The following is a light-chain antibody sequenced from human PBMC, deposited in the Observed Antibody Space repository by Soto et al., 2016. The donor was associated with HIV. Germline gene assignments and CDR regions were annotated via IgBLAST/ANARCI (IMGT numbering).Light chain of an antibody. CDR1: NIETES. CDR2: DDS. V-gene: IGLV3-21*02. CDR3: QVRHSRKDPVI. Sequence: SYVLTQPPSVSVAPGETATITCGGANIETESVHWCQQKTGLAPVLVLYDDSARPSGIPERFSGSNSGNMASLTITRVEAGDEADYYCQVRHSRKDPVIFGGGTTLTVL. J-gene: IGLJ2*01.